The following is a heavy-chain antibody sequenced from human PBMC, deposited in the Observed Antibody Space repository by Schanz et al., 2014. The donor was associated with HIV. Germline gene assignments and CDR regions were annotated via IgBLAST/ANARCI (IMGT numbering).Heavy chain of an antibody. CDR2: ISGYNGNT. J-gene: IGHJ4*02. CDR3: ARDPEGIAAAGSDY. Sequence: QVQLVQSGVEVKRPGASVKVSCKASGYTFKSFGVTWVRQVPGQRPEWMGWISGYNGNTKFAQKFQGRVTMTRDTSTTTVYMELRSLRSDDRAVYYCARDPEGIAAAGSDYWGQVTLVTVSS. D-gene: IGHD6-13*01. CDR1: GYTFKSFG. V-gene: IGHV1-18*01.